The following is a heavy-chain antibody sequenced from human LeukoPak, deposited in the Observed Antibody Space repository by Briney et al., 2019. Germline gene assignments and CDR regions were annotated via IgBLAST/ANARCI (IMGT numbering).Heavy chain of an antibody. CDR3: ARGARYDSSGFPGY. CDR2: IIPIFGTA. CDR1: GGTFSNYA. J-gene: IGHJ4*02. Sequence: SVKVSCKASGGTFSNYAISWVRQAPGQGLEWMGGIIPIFGTANYAQKFRGRVTITADKSTRTAYMELSSLRSEDTAVYYCARGARYDSSGFPGYWGQGTLVTVSS. D-gene: IGHD3-22*01. V-gene: IGHV1-69*06.